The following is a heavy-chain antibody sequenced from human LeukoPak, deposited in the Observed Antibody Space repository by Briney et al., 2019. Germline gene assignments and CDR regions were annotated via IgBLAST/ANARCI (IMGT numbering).Heavy chain of an antibody. CDR3: AREATVVAVGTAGINFDY. V-gene: IGHV1-2*02. CDR2: NNTNNGGT. J-gene: IGHJ4*02. D-gene: IGHD6-13*01. Sequence: PSVKVSCTPSGYTFTGHYMHWVRQAPGQRLEWMGWNNTNNGGTHYAQNFQGRVTMTRDTSINTAFMELSRLKSDDTAIYYCAREATVVAVGTAGINFDYWGQGTLVTVSS. CDR1: GYTFTGHY.